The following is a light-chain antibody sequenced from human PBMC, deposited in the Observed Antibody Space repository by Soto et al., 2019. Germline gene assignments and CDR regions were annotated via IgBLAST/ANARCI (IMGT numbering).Light chain of an antibody. CDR3: SLYTTSSTLLYV. J-gene: IGLJ1*01. CDR2: AVS. CDR1: SSDVGGYNY. V-gene: IGLV2-14*01. Sequence: QSVLTQPDSVSGSPGQSITISCTGTSSDVGGYNYVSWYQQHPGKAPKLMIYAVSNRPSGVSTRFSGSKSGNTASLTISGLQAEDEADYHCSLYTTSSTLLYVFGTGTKLTVL.